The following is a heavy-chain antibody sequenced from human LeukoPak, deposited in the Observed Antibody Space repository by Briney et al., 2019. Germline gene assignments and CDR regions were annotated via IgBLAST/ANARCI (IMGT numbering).Heavy chain of an antibody. CDR2: INPNSGST. CDR1: GYTFTVYY. Sequence: ASVKVSCKASGYTFTVYYIHWVRQAPGQGLELMGLINPNSGSTNYAQKFEGRVTMTRDTSISTAYMELSRLRSDDTAVYYCARERRGDYGSGNDYWGQGTLVTVSS. J-gene: IGHJ4*02. V-gene: IGHV1-2*02. CDR3: ARERRGDYGSGNDY. D-gene: IGHD3-10*01.